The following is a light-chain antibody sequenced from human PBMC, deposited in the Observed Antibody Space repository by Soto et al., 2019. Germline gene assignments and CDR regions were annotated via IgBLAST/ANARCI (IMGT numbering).Light chain of an antibody. CDR3: YSYAGTYTFV. CDR2: DVT. V-gene: IGLV2-11*01. Sequence: QSVLTQPRSVSGSPGQSATISCTGTANDVGGHNYVSWYQQHPGEAPKLLIYDVTERPSGVPDCFSGSKSGNTASLTISGLQTEDEADYYCYSYAGTYTFVFGTGTKVTVL. CDR1: ANDVGGHNY. J-gene: IGLJ1*01.